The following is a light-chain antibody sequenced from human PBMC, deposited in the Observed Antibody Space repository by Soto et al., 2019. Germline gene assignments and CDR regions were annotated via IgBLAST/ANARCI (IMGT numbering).Light chain of an antibody. V-gene: IGKV3-20*01. CDR3: QHCDGSPRLN. CDR1: QSVSSSY. Sequence: EIVLTQSPGTLSLSPGERATLSCRASQSVSSSYLAWYQQKPGQAPRLLIYGASSRATGIPDRFSGSGSGTDFTLTISRLEPEDFAVYYCQHCDGSPRLNCGGGTKLEIK. J-gene: IGKJ4*01. CDR2: GAS.